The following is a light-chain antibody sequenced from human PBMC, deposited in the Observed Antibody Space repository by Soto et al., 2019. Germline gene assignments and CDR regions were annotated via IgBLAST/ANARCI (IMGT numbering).Light chain of an antibody. J-gene: IGKJ4*01. CDR1: QSLVHTDGIIY. Sequence: VMTQIPLSSPVTLGQPASISCRSSQSLVHTDGIIYLNWFHQRPGQPPRLLIYRVSDRFSGVPDRFSGTGAGTDFTLKISRVEAEDVGVYYCMQSTHVPHPFGGGTKVEIK. CDR3: MQSTHVPHP. V-gene: IGKV2-24*01. CDR2: RVS.